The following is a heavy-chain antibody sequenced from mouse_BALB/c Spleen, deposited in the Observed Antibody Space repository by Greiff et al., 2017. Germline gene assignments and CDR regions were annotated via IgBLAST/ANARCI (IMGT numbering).Heavy chain of an antibody. D-gene: IGHD1-1*01. CDR3: AREGTVVDSSAMDY. Sequence: EVKLQESGGGLVKPGGSLKLSCAASGFTFSSYAMSWVRQSPEKRLEWVAEISSGGSYTYYPDTVTGRFTISRDNAKNTLYLEMSSLRSEDTAMYYCAREGTVVDSSAMDYWGQGTSVTVSS. CDR2: ISSGGSYT. V-gene: IGHV5-9-4*01. J-gene: IGHJ4*01. CDR1: GFTFSSYA.